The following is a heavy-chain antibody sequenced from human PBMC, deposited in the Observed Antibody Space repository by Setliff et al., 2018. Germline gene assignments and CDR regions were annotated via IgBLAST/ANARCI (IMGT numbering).Heavy chain of an antibody. CDR1: GFTFSSYT. V-gene: IGHV3-21*01. CDR2: IISSGSSI. Sequence: GSLRLSCAGSGFTFSSYTMNWVRQAPGKGPEWVSSIISSGSSIFYADSVKGRFTISRDNAKNSLYLQMNSLRAEDTAVYYCARLYRPESRYYFFDYWGQGTLVTVSS. CDR3: ARLYRPESRYYFFDY. J-gene: IGHJ4*02. D-gene: IGHD3-3*01.